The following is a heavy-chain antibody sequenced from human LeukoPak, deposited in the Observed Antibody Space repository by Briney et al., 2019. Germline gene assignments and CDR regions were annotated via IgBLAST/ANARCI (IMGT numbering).Heavy chain of an antibody. V-gene: IGHV1-2*02. CDR2: INPNSGGT. Sequence: GASVKVSCKASGYTFTNYYIHWVRQAPGQGLEWMGWINPNSGGTNYAQKFQGRVTMTRATSISTAYMEVSRLRSDDTAVYYCARERETTAFDFWGQGTQVTVSS. CDR1: GYTFTNYY. J-gene: IGHJ4*02. CDR3: ARERETTAFDF. D-gene: IGHD1-1*01.